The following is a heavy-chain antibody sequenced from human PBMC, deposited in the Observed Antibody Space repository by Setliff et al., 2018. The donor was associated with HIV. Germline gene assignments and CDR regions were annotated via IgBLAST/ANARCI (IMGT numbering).Heavy chain of an antibody. Sequence: ASVKVSCKASGYPFTNFGVSWVRQAPGQGLEWMAWINVYNGDTNFALKFQGRVTMTTDTSTSTAYMELSSLRSDDTAVYYCARGPKLMIPTSNWFDSWGQGTPVTVSS. D-gene: IGHD3-22*01. J-gene: IGHJ5*01. V-gene: IGHV1-18*01. CDR2: INVYNGDT. CDR1: GYPFTNFG. CDR3: ARGPKLMIPTSNWFDS.